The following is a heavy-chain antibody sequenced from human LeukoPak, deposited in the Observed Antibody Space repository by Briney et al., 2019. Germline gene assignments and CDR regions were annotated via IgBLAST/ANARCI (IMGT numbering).Heavy chain of an antibody. D-gene: IGHD3-22*01. CDR2: ISAYNGNT. V-gene: IGHV1-18*01. J-gene: IGHJ4*02. Sequence: ASVKVSCKASGYTFTTYDISWVRQAPGQGLEWMGWISAYNGNTNYAQKRQGRVTMTTDTSTSTAYMELRSLRSDDTAVYYCARVRMYFYDSSGYYFDFWGQGTLVTVSS. CDR3: ARVRMYFYDSSGYYFDF. CDR1: GYTFTTYD.